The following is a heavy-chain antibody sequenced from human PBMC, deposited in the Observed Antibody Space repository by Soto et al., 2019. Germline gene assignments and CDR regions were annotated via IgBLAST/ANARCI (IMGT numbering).Heavy chain of an antibody. CDR3: ATDGHYYGSGSYDNY. Sequence: SVKVSCKASGGTFSSYAISWVRQAPGQGLEWMGGIIPIFGTANYAQKFQGRVTMTEDTSTDTAYMELSSLRSEDTAVYYCATDGHYYGSGSYDNYWGQGTLVTSPQ. CDR2: IIPIFGTA. J-gene: IGHJ4*02. V-gene: IGHV1-69*06. D-gene: IGHD3-10*01. CDR1: GGTFSSYA.